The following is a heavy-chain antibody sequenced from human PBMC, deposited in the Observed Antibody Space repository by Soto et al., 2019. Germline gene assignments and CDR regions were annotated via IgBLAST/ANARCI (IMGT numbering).Heavy chain of an antibody. Sequence: EVQVVESGGGWIQPGGSLRLSCAASGFVVSETYMSWVRQAPGRGLQWVSFTYSGGSTYYADSVKGRFTISRDSSRNTLYLQMNIMRVEDTAVYYCARDCGGGSCYPALGAWGQGTLVTVSS. V-gene: IGHV3-53*01. D-gene: IGHD2-15*01. CDR1: GFVVSETY. J-gene: IGHJ5*02. CDR2: TYSGGST. CDR3: ARDCGGGSCYPALGA.